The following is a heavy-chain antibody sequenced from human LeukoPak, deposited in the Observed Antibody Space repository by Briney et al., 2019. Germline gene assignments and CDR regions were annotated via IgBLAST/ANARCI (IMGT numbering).Heavy chain of an antibody. Sequence: GGSLRLSCAASGFTFDDYAMHWVRQAPGKGLEWVSGISWNSGSIGYADSVKGRFTISRDNAKNSLYLQMNSLRAEDTAVYYCAREYGSGSFRYWGQGTLVTVSS. CDR3: AREYGSGSFRY. J-gene: IGHJ4*02. V-gene: IGHV3-9*01. CDR2: ISWNSGSI. CDR1: GFTFDDYA. D-gene: IGHD3-10*01.